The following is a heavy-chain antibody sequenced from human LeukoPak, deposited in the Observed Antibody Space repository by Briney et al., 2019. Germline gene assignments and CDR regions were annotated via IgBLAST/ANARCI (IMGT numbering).Heavy chain of an antibody. Sequence: ASVKLSCKASGYTFTSYGINWVRQAPGQGLEWMGLISAYNSSTHYAQKLQGRVAMITDTSTSTAYMELSSLRSEATAVYYCARDTIAAAGFRNWFDPWGQGTLVTVSS. D-gene: IGHD6-13*01. V-gene: IGHV1-18*01. CDR1: GYTFTSYG. CDR3: ARDTIAAAGFRNWFDP. CDR2: ISAYNSST. J-gene: IGHJ5*02.